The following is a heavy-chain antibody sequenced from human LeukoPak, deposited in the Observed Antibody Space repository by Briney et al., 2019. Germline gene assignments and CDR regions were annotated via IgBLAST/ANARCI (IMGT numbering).Heavy chain of an antibody. CDR2: INHSGST. V-gene: IGHV4-34*01. D-gene: IGHD3-16*01. J-gene: IGHJ4*02. CDR3: ARAEFGGAAGPWPFDY. CDR1: GGSFSGYY. Sequence: SETLSLTCAVYGGSFSGYYWSWIRQPPGKGLEWIGEINHSGSTNYNPSLKSRVTISVVTSKNQFSLKLSSVTAAGTAVYYCARAEFGGAAGPWPFDYWGQGTLVTVSS.